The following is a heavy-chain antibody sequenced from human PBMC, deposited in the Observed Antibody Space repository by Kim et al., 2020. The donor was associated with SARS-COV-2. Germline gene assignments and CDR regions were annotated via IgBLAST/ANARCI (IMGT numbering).Heavy chain of an antibody. J-gene: IGHJ4*02. CDR2: IKQDGTDK. Sequence: GGFLRLSCAASGFSLGDYWMNWVRQAPGKGLEWVANIKQDGTDKHYVDSEKGRFTISRDNAKNSLYLQMNSLRAEDTAVYYCARWTSTSYYWGQGTLVTVSS. V-gene: IGHV3-7*01. CDR3: ARWTSTSYY. D-gene: IGHD2-2*01. CDR1: GFSLGDYW.